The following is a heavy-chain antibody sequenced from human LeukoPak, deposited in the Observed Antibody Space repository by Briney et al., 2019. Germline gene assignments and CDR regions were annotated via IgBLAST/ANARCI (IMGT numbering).Heavy chain of an antibody. Sequence: PGRSLRLSCAASGFTFSSYAMHWVRQAPGKGLEWVAVISYDGSNKYYADSVKGRFTISRDNSKNTLYLQMNSLRAEDTAVYYCARDLSGPHNERYGHLDYWGQGTLVTVSS. CDR1: GFTFSSYA. V-gene: IGHV3-30-3*01. D-gene: IGHD6-25*01. CDR2: ISYDGSNK. J-gene: IGHJ4*02. CDR3: ARDLSGPHNERYGHLDY.